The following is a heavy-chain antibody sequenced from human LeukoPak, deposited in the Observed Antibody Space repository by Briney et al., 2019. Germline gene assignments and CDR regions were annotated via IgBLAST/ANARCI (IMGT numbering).Heavy chain of an antibody. CDR1: GFTFSSYW. V-gene: IGHV3-48*04. Sequence: PGGSLRLSCAASGFTFSSYWMSWVRQAPGKGLEWVSYISSSGSTIYYADSVKGRFTISRDNAKNSLYLQMNSLRAEDTAVYYCARVFRDYGECYYYMGGWGKGATVT. D-gene: IGHD4-17*01. J-gene: IGHJ6*03. CDR2: ISSSGSTI. CDR3: ARVFRDYGECYYYMGG.